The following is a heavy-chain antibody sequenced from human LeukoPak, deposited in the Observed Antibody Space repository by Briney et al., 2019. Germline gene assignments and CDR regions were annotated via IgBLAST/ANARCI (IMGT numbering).Heavy chain of an antibody. CDR2: FIPIFGTA. V-gene: IGHV1-69*05. J-gene: IGHJ4*02. CDR1: GATFGSYA. Sequence: ASVKVSCKASGATFGSYAISWVRQALGQGLEWMGGFIPIFGTANYAQKFQGRVTMTTDTSTSTAYMELRSLRSDDAAVYYCARNYDSSGYYYPALYYFDYWGQGTLVTVSS. CDR3: ARNYDSSGYYYPALYYFDY. D-gene: IGHD3-22*01.